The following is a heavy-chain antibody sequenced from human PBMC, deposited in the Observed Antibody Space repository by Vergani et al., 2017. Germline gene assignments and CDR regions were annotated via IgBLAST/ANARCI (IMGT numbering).Heavy chain of an antibody. CDR1: GYSFTSYW. CDR2: IDPSDSYT. D-gene: IGHD4-23*01. Sequence: EVQLVQSGAEVKKPGESLRISCKGSGYSFTSYWISWVRQMPGKGLEWMGRIDPSDSYTNYSPSFQGHVTISADKSISTAYLQWSSLKASDTAMYYCARHDYGGNSLSLNYFDYWGQGTLVTVSS. J-gene: IGHJ4*02. CDR3: ARHDYGGNSLSLNYFDY. V-gene: IGHV5-10-1*03.